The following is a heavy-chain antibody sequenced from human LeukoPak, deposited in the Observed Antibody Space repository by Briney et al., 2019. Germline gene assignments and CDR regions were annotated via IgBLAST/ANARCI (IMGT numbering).Heavy chain of an antibody. Sequence: ASVKVSCKASGGTFSSYAISWVRQAPGQGLEWMGWISAYNGNTNYAQKLQGRVTMTTDTSTSTAYMELRSLRSDDTAVYYCARDYYDSSGYYYSGDHWGQGTLVTVSS. CDR3: ARDYYDSSGYYYSGDH. J-gene: IGHJ4*02. V-gene: IGHV1-18*01. D-gene: IGHD3-22*01. CDR2: ISAYNGNT. CDR1: GGTFSSYA.